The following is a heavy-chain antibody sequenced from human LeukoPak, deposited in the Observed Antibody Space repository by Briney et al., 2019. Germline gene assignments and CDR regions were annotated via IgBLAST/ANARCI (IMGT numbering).Heavy chain of an antibody. CDR2: ISSSSSYI. V-gene: IGHV3-21*01. J-gene: IGHJ4*02. Sequence: GGSLRLSCAASGFTFSSYSMNWVRQAPGKGLEWVSSISSSSSYIYYADSVKGRFTISRDNAKNSLYLQMNSLRAEDTAVYYCARDAISSWCLPPLFDYWGWGTLVTVSS. CDR1: GFTFSSYS. D-gene: IGHD6-13*01. CDR3: ARDAISSWCLPPLFDY.